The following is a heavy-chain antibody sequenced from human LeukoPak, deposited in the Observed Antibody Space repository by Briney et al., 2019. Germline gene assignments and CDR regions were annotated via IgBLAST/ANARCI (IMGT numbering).Heavy chain of an antibody. Sequence: SETLSLTCTVSGGSISSDYWSWIRQPPGKGLEWIGYIYYSGSAIYSPSLKSRVTISVDTSKNQFSLRLSSVTAADTAVYYCARGPEWYYFDYWGQGTLVTVSS. CDR1: GGSISSDY. V-gene: IGHV4-59*08. J-gene: IGHJ4*02. CDR2: IYYSGSA. CDR3: ARGPEWYYFDY. D-gene: IGHD3-3*01.